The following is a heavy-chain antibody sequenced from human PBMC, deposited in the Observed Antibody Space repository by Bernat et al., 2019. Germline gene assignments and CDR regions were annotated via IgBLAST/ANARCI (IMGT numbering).Heavy chain of an antibody. CDR2: ISYDGSNK. Sequence: QVQLVESGGGVVQPGRSLRLSCAASGFTFSSYAMHWVRQAPGKGLEWVAVISYDGSNKYYADSVKGRFTISRDNSKNTLYLQMNSLRAEDTAVYYCARDISPSSGWYADYYYYYGMDVWGQGTTVTVSS. D-gene: IGHD6-19*01. V-gene: IGHV3-30-3*01. J-gene: IGHJ6*02. CDR3: ARDISPSSGWYADYYYYYGMDV. CDR1: GFTFSSYA.